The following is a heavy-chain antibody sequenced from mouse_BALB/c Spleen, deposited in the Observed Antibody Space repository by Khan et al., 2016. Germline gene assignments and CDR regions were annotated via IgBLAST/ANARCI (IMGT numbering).Heavy chain of an antibody. J-gene: IGHJ1*01. CDR1: GYSITSGYY. V-gene: IGHV3-6*02. Sequence: EVQLQESGPGLVKPSQSLSLTCSVTGYSITSGYYWNWIRQFPGNKLEWMGYISYDGSNNYNPSLKNRISITRDTSKNQFFLKLNSVTTEDTATYYCAREHLYYYGSSYWYFDVWGAGTTVTVSS. D-gene: IGHD1-1*01. CDR2: ISYDGSN. CDR3: AREHLYYYGSSYWYFDV.